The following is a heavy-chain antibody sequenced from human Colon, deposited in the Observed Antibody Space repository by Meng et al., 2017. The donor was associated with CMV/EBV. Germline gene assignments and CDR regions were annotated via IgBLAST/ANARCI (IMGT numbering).Heavy chain of an antibody. V-gene: IGHV3-7*01. D-gene: IGHD6-6*01. CDR3: AKDGWGMTARQGHYFDY. CDR1: GFIFSAYT. CDR2: MKEDGSEI. Sequence: GESLKISCAASGFIFSAYTMSWVRQAPGKGLEWVARMKEDGSEIYYVDSVKGRFTISRDNAKKSLYLQMNSLRAEDTAVYYCAKDGWGMTARQGHYFDYWGQGTLVTVSS. J-gene: IGHJ4*02.